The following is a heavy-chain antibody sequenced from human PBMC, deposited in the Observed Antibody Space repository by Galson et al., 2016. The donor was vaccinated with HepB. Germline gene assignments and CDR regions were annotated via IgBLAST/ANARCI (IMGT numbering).Heavy chain of an antibody. CDR3: SRVWNWYFDL. V-gene: IGHV3-48*02. CDR1: RFTFSSYS. J-gene: IGHJ2*01. CDR2: IAGSSSTI. Sequence: SLRLSCAASRFTFSSYSMNWVRQAPGKGLEWVSYIAGSSSTIYYADSVKGRFTISRDNAKHSLYLQMNSLRDEDSAIYYCSRVWNWYFDLWGRGTLVTVSS. D-gene: IGHD3-3*01.